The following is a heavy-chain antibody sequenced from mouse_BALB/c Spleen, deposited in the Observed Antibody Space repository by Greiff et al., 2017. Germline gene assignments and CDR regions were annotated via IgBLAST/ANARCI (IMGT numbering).Heavy chain of an antibody. CDR2: INPSNGGT. CDR1: GYTFTSYY. CDR3: TRSGWDDAMDD. J-gene: IGHJ4*01. V-gene: IGHV1S81*02. D-gene: IGHD3-1*01. Sequence: QVQLKQPGAELVKPGASVKLSCKASGYTFTSYYMYWVKQRPGQGLEWIGGINPSNGGTNFNEKFKSKATLTVDKSSSTAYMQLSSLTSEDSAVYDCTRSGWDDAMDDWGQGTSVTVSS.